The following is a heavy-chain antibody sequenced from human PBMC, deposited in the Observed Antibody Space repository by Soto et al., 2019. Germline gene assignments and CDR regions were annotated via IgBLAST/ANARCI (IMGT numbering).Heavy chain of an antibody. CDR1: GFSLNTRGVG. CDR3: AQRRGDLLTGHYYFDF. CDR2: ISWDGEK. D-gene: IGHD3-9*01. Sequence: QITLKESGPTLVKPTQTLTLTCTFSGFSLNTRGVGVGWIRQPPGKALEWLALISWDGEKRYRPSLKTRLTVTKDTSKNQLVLKMTNMDPVDTATYYCAQRRGDLLTGHYYFDFWGQGTLVTVSS. V-gene: IGHV2-5*02. J-gene: IGHJ4*02.